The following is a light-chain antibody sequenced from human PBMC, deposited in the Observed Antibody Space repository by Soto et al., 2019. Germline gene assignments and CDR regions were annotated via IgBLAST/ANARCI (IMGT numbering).Light chain of an antibody. CDR1: QGISSS. J-gene: IGKJ1*01. CDR3: QPYNSFSGT. CDR2: AAS. V-gene: IGKV1-9*01. Sequence: DIPLTQSPSFLSASVGDRVTIPCRASQGISSSLAWYQQKPGEAPKLLIYAASTLQSGVPSRFSGRGSGTQFTLTISSLQPDDFATYYCQPYNSFSGTFAPGTKVDI.